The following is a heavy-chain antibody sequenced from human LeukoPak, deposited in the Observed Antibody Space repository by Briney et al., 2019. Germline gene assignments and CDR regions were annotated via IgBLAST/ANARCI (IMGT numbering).Heavy chain of an antibody. CDR2: IYYSGST. Sequence: SETLSLTCTVSGGSISSYYWIWIRQPPGKGLEWIGSIYYSGSTYYNPSLKSRVTISVDTSKNQFSLKLSSVTAADTAVYYCARGSSGWYPHYYFDYWGQGTLVTVSS. D-gene: IGHD6-19*01. J-gene: IGHJ4*02. V-gene: IGHV4-59*01. CDR1: GGSISSYY. CDR3: ARGSSGWYPHYYFDY.